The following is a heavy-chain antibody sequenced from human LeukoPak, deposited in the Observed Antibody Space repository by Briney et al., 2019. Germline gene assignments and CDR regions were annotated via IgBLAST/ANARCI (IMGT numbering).Heavy chain of an antibody. CDR1: GYTFTSYY. CDR3: ARELAIFGVVTPGHDAFDI. D-gene: IGHD3-3*01. Sequence: GASVKVSCKASGYTFTSYYMHWVRQAPGQGLEWMGGIIPIFGTANYAQKFQGRVTITADESTSTAYMELSSLRSEDTAVYYCARELAIFGVVTPGHDAFDIWGQGTMVTVSS. V-gene: IGHV1-69*13. J-gene: IGHJ3*02. CDR2: IIPIFGTA.